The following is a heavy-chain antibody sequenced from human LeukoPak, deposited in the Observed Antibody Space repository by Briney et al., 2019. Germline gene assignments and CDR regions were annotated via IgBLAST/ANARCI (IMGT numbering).Heavy chain of an antibody. Sequence: ASVKVSCKASGNTFTGYYMHWLRQAPGQGLEWMGWINPNSGGTKYAQKFLGRVTMTRDTSISTAYMELSRLRSDDTAVYYCAREGVYSSSWYARNWFDPWGQGTLVTVSS. CDR3: AREGVYSSSWYARNWFDP. V-gene: IGHV1-2*02. D-gene: IGHD6-13*01. CDR2: INPNSGGT. J-gene: IGHJ5*02. CDR1: GNTFTGYY.